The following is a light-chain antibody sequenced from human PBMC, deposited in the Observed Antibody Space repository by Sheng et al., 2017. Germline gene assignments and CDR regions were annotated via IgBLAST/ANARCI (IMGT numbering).Light chain of an antibody. V-gene: IGKV3-15*01. CDR2: GAS. J-gene: IGKJ1*01. Sequence: EIVMTQFPATLSVSPGERPTLTCRANESVSTNLAWYQQRPGQAPRLLIYGASIRATGVPARFSGSGSGTDFTLTISRLEPEDFAVYYCQQYDSSPWTFGQGTKVELK. CDR1: ESVSTN. CDR3: QQYDSSPWT.